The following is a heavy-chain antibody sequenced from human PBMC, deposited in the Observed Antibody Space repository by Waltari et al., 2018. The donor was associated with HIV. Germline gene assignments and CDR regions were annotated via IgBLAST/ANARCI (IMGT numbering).Heavy chain of an antibody. J-gene: IGHJ4*02. CDR1: GFTFSNYG. CDR3: ARLGGDTSGNWGYFDY. CDR2: VWYDGSKK. D-gene: IGHD3-22*01. V-gene: IGHV3-33*01. Sequence: QVQLVESGGGVVQPGRSLRLSCAASGFTFSNYGMYWVRQAPGKGLEWVSIVWYDGSKKDYADSVKGRFIISRDNSQNTLYLQMNSLRAEDSAVYYCARLGGDTSGNWGYFDYWGQGTLVTVSS.